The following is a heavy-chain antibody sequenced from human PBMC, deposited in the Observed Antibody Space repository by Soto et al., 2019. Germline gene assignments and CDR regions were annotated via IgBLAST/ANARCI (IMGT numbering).Heavy chain of an antibody. CDR2: INPSGGST. CDR3: AREHYYDSSGYIHGAFDI. D-gene: IGHD3-22*01. CDR1: GYTFTSYY. Sequence: ASVTVSCKASGYTFTSYYMHWVRQAPGQGLEWMGVINPSGGSTSYAQKFQGRVTMTRDTSTSTVYMELSSLRSEDTAVYYCAREHYYDSSGYIHGAFDIWGQGTMVTVSS. V-gene: IGHV1-46*01. J-gene: IGHJ3*02.